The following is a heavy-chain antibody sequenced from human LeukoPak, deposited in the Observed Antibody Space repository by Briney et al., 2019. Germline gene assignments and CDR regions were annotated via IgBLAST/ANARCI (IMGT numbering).Heavy chain of an antibody. CDR1: GAPISSGGDY. CDR2: IYAGGTT. D-gene: IGHD3-16*01. V-gene: IGHV4-61*02. Sequence: PSETLSLTCTVSGAPISSGGDYWTWIRQPAGKGLEWVGLIYAGGTTKYNPSLKSRLTISLDTSKNQFSLKLTSVTAADTAVYFCARVLWDWGQGTLVTVST. J-gene: IGHJ4*02. CDR3: ARVLWD.